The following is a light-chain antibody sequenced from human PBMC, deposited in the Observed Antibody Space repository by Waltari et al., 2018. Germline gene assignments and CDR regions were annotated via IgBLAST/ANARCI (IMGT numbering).Light chain of an antibody. CDR2: DAS. Sequence: EIVLTQSQATLSLSPGERATLSCRASQSVNNRLAWYQQKPGQAPRLLIYDASKRATGNPARFSGSGSGTDFTLTISSLEPEDFAVYYCQYRGHWPPGATFGPGTKVEIK. CDR1: QSVNNR. J-gene: IGKJ3*01. V-gene: IGKV3-11*01. CDR3: QYRGHWPPGAT.